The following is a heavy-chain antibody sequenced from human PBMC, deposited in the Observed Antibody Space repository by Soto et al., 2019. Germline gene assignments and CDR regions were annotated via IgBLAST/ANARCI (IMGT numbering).Heavy chain of an antibody. D-gene: IGHD6-19*01. J-gene: IGHJ2*01. CDR2: ISGGTDTT. V-gene: IGHV3-23*01. CDR3: ANVRAVAGTRHWYFDL. Sequence: PGGSLRLSCAVSGITFSDYSINWVRQAPGKGLEWVSGISGGTDTTYYADSVKGRFTISRDNSKNTLYLQMNSLRAEDTAVYYCANVRAVAGTRHWYFDLWGRGTLVTVSS. CDR1: GITFSDYS.